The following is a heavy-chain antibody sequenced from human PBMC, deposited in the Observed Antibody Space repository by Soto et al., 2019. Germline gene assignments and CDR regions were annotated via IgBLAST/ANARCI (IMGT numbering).Heavy chain of an antibody. CDR2: ISGSGGST. Sequence: GGSLRLSCAASGFTFSSYAMSWVRQAPGKGLEWVSAISGSGGSTYYADSVKGRFTISRDNSKNTLYLQMNSLRAEDTAVYYCAKALHMVVIAIPSDYWGQGTLVTVSS. D-gene: IGHD2-21*01. CDR1: GFTFSSYA. CDR3: AKALHMVVIAIPSDY. V-gene: IGHV3-23*01. J-gene: IGHJ4*02.